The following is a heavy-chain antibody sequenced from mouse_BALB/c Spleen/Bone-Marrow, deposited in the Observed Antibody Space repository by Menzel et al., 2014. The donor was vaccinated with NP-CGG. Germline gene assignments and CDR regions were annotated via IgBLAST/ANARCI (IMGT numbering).Heavy chain of an antibody. D-gene: IGHD4-1*01. CDR3: ARWEYYAMDY. J-gene: IGHJ4*01. CDR1: GFNIKDTY. CDR2: IDPANGNT. V-gene: IGHV14-3*02. Sequence: EVQLQQSGAELVKPGASVKLSCTAPGFNIKDTYMHWVKQRPEQGLEWIGRIDPANGNTKYDPKFQGKATITADTSSNTAYLQLSSLTSEDTVVYYCARWEYYAMDYWGQGTSVTVSS.